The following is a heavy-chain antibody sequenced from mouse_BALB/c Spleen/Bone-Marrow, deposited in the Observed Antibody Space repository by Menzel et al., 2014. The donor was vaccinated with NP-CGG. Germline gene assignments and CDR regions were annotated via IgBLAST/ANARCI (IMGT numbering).Heavy chain of an antibody. V-gene: IGHV7-1*02. D-gene: IGHD2-10*02. CDR3: ARDVGYGNYFVY. Sequence: EVHLVESGGGLVQPGDSLRLSCATSGFTFSDFYMEWVRQPPGKRLEWIAASRNKAKYYTTEYSASVKGRFIVSRDTSQSVLHLQMNALRAEDTAIYFCARDVGYGNYFVYWGQGTLVTVSA. CDR1: GFTFSDFY. CDR2: SRNKAKYYTT. J-gene: IGHJ3*01.